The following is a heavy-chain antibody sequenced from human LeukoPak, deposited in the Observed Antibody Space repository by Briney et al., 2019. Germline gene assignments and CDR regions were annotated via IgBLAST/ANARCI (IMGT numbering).Heavy chain of an antibody. V-gene: IGHV1-2*06. CDR2: INPNSGGT. Sequence: ASVKVSCKXSGYTFTGYYMHWVRQAPGQGLEWMGRINPNSGGTNYAQKFQGRVTMTRDTSISTAYMELSRLRSDDTAVYYCARLATRAYDSSGYYPYWGQGTLVTVSS. CDR3: ARLATRAYDSSGYYPY. CDR1: GYTFTGYY. J-gene: IGHJ4*02. D-gene: IGHD3-22*01.